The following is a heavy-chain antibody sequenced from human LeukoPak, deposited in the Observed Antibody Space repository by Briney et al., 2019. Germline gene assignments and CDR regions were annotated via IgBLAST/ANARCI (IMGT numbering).Heavy chain of an antibody. V-gene: IGHV3-74*01. Sequence: GGSLRLSCEASGFTFSTYWMHWVRQTPGKGLVWVSRISRDGTTTTYGDSVKGRFTISRDNAKNTLYLEMNSLRAEDTAVYFCARDGVGASHDYWGQGTLVTVSS. D-gene: IGHD1-26*01. J-gene: IGHJ4*02. CDR1: GFTFSTYW. CDR2: ISRDGTTT. CDR3: ARDGVGASHDY.